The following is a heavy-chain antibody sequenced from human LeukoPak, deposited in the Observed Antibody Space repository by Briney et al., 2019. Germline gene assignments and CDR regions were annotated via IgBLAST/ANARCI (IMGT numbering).Heavy chain of an antibody. CDR2: VGNSGNTI. CDR3: ARDHGGSSAYWYFDL. D-gene: IGHD6-6*01. CDR1: GFTFSSYE. V-gene: IGHV3-48*03. Sequence: GGSLRLSCAASGFTFSSYEMNWVRQAPGKGLEWISFVGNSGNTIYYADSVRGRFTISRDNAKNSLYLQMNSLRAEDTAVYYCARDHGGSSAYWYFDLWGRGTLVSVSS. J-gene: IGHJ2*01.